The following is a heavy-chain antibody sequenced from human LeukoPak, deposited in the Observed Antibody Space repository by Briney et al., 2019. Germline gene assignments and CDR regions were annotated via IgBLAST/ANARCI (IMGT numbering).Heavy chain of an antibody. CDR1: GFTFSSYW. Sequence: PGGSLRLSCAASGFTFSSYWMSWVRQAPGKGLEWVANINQDGSEKDYVDSVKGRFTISRDNAKNSLYLQMNSLRAEDTALYYCARAHLTGIVGATSFDYWGQGTLVTVSS. CDR3: ARAHLTGIVGATSFDY. V-gene: IGHV3-7*03. D-gene: IGHD1-26*01. CDR2: INQDGSEK. J-gene: IGHJ4*02.